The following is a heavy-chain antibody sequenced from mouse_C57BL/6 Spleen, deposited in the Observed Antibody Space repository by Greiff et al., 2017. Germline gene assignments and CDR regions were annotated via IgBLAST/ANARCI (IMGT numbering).Heavy chain of an antibody. V-gene: IGHV14-4*01. Sequence: VQLQQSGAELVRPGASVKLSCTASGFNIKDDYMHWVKQRPEQGLAWIGWIDPENGDTEYASKFQGKATITADTSSNTAYLQLSSLTSGDTAVYYCARLFCGSSPFAYWGQGTLVTVSA. CDR3: ARLFCGSSPFAY. CDR1: GFNIKDDY. CDR2: IDPENGDT. D-gene: IGHD1-1*01. J-gene: IGHJ3*01.